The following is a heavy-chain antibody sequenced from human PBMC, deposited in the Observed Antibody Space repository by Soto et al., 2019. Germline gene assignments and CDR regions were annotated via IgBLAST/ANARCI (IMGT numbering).Heavy chain of an antibody. D-gene: IGHD2-2*01. J-gene: IGHJ4*02. CDR3: ARGYPCTSTNCYYYDY. Sequence: GASVKVSCKASGYTFTSYDINWVRQVSGQGPEWMGWVNPNSGNTGYAQKFQGRVTMTRDTSINTAYMELSSLRSEDTAVYYCARGYPCTSTNCYYYDYWGQGTLVTVS. CDR2: VNPNSGNT. V-gene: IGHV1-8*01. CDR1: GYTFTSYD.